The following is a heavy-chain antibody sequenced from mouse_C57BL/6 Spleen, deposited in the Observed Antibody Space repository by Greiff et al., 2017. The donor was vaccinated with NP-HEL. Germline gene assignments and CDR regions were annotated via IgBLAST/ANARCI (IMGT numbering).Heavy chain of an antibody. D-gene: IGHD2-5*01. Sequence: VQLQQSGAELVRPGASVKLSCTASGFNIKDDYMHWVKQRPEQGLEWIGWIDPENGDTEYASKFQGKATITADTSSNTAYLQLSSLTSEDTAVYYCTTIYYSNSYYFDYWGQGTTLTVSS. J-gene: IGHJ2*01. V-gene: IGHV14-4*01. CDR3: TTIYYSNSYYFDY. CDR2: IDPENGDT. CDR1: GFNIKDDY.